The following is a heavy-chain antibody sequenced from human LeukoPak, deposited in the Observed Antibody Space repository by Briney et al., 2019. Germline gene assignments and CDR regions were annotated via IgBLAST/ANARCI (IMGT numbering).Heavy chain of an antibody. Sequence: GGSLRLSCAASGFTFSTYAMTWVRKAPGKGLEWVSSISGDGGYTYYPDFVKGRFTISRDNSNNTLYLPMNSLRAEDTAVYYCAKGLDGSGSYSPLDYWGQGTLVTVSS. J-gene: IGHJ4*02. CDR2: ISGDGGYT. D-gene: IGHD3-10*01. CDR3: AKGLDGSGSYSPLDY. CDR1: GFTFSTYA. V-gene: IGHV3-23*01.